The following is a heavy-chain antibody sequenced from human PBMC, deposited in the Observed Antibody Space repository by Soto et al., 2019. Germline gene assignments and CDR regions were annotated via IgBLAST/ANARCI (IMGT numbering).Heavy chain of an antibody. CDR2: IYYSGST. D-gene: IGHD6-6*01. CDR3: AKGEARFYYYHGMDV. J-gene: IGHJ6*02. CDR1: GGSVSSGSYY. Sequence: QVQLQESGPGLVKPSETLSLTCTVSGGSVSSGSYYWSWIRQPPGKGLEWIGYIYYSGSTNYNPSLKSRVPISVDTSKNQFSLKLSSVNAADTAVYYCAKGEARFYYYHGMDVWGQGTTVTVSS. V-gene: IGHV4-61*01.